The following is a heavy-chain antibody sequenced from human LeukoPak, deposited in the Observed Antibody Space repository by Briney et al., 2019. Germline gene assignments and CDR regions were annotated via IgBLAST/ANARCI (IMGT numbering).Heavy chain of an antibody. CDR3: AREGIVVVPAATGFDP. D-gene: IGHD2-2*01. J-gene: IGHJ5*02. CDR2: ISSSSSYI. V-gene: IGHV3-21*01. Sequence: SGGSLRLSCAASGFTFSSYSMNWVRQAPGKGLEWVSSISSSSSYIYYADSVKGRFTISRDNAKNSLYLQMSSLRAEDTAVYYCAREGIVVVPAATGFDPWGQGTLVTVSS. CDR1: GFTFSSYS.